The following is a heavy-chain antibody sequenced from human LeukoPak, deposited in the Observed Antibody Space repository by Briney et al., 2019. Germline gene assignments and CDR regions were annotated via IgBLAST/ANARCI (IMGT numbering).Heavy chain of an antibody. Sequence: ASVKVSCKASGYTFTGYFMHWVRQAPGQGLEWMGWIDPNSGGTNYAQKFQGRVTMTRDTSISTAYMELSRLRSDDTAVYYCARDLPRLRGPTGWGQGTLVTVSS. CDR1: GYTFTGYF. D-gene: IGHD4-11*01. V-gene: IGHV1-2*02. CDR3: ARDLPRLRGPTG. CDR2: IDPNSGGT. J-gene: IGHJ4*02.